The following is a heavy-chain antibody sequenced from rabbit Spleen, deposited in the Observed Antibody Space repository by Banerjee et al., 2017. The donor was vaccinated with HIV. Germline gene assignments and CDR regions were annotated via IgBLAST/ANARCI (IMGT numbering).Heavy chain of an antibody. Sequence: QSLEESGGDLVKPGASLTLTCTASGVSFSSNNYMCWVRQAPGKGLEWIACIDTGSSGFTYFASWAKGRFTISKTSSTTVTLQVSSVSAADTATYVVARDSGTSCSLYGIDLWGPCTLVTVS. CDR2: IDTGSSGFT. V-gene: IGHV1S40*01. CDR1: GVSFSSNNY. J-gene: IGHJ6*01. CDR3: ARDSGTSCSLYGIDL. D-gene: IGHD8-1*01.